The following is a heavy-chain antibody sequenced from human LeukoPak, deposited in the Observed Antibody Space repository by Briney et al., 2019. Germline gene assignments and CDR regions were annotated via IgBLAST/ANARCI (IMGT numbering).Heavy chain of an antibody. D-gene: IGHD1-26*01. J-gene: IGHJ4*02. CDR2: INTNGGSA. Sequence: PGGSLRLSCSASGSTFSTYAMHWVRQAPGKGLEYVSSINTNGGSAYYAGSVKGRFTISRDNSKNTLYLQMSSLRPEDTAVYYCVKDVSGSYSFDYWGQGTLVTVSS. CDR1: GSTFSTYA. CDR3: VKDVSGSYSFDY. V-gene: IGHV3-64D*06.